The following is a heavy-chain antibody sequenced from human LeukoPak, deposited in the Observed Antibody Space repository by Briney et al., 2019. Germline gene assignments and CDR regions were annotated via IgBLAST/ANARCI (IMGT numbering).Heavy chain of an antibody. Sequence: TGGSLRLSCAASGFTFSSYAMHWVRQAPGKGLEWVAVISYDGSNKYYADSVKGRFTISRDNSKNTLYLQMNSLRAEDTAVYYCARDYLLWFVEISNWFDPWGQGTLVTVSS. V-gene: IGHV3-30*04. D-gene: IGHD3-10*01. CDR1: GFTFSSYA. CDR2: ISYDGSNK. CDR3: ARDYLLWFVEISNWFDP. J-gene: IGHJ5*02.